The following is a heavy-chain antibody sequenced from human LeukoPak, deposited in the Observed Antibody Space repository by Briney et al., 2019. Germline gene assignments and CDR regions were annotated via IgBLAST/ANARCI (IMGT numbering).Heavy chain of an antibody. J-gene: IGHJ3*02. V-gene: IGHV4-4*02. D-gene: IGHD6-13*01. CDR3: ARDRKGYSQRAFDI. CDR1: GGSISSSNW. Sequence: PSETLSLTCAVSGGSISSSNWWSWVRQPPGKGLEWIGEIYHSGSTNYNPSLKSRVTISVDKSKNQLSLKLSSVTAADTAVYYCARDRKGYSQRAFDIWGQGTMVTVSS. CDR2: IYHSGST.